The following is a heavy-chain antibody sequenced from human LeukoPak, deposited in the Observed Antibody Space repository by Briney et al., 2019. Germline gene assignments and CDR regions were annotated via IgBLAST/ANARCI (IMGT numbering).Heavy chain of an antibody. CDR3: ARDIQLST. Sequence: GGSLRLSCAASGFTFSDSAMTWVRQAPGKGLDWVSLISFSGANSYYADSVKGRFTISRDNSKDTLFLQMNSLRAEDTAIYYCARDIQLSTWGLGTMVTVSS. CDR1: GFTFSDSA. V-gene: IGHV3-23*01. D-gene: IGHD5-24*01. CDR2: ISFSGANS. J-gene: IGHJ3*01.